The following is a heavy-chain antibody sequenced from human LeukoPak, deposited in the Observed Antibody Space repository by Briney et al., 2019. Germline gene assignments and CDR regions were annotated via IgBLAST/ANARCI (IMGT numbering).Heavy chain of an antibody. CDR2: IYYSGST. CDR3: ARVGCSSTSCYSNYYYYYMDV. Sequence: SETLSLTCTVSGGSISSSSYYWSWIRQPPGKGLEWIGYIYYSGSTNYNPSLKSRVTISVDTSKNQFSLKLSSMTAADTAVYYCARVGCSSTSCYSNYYYYYMDVWGKGTTVTVSS. CDR1: GGSISSSSYY. J-gene: IGHJ6*03. V-gene: IGHV4-61*01. D-gene: IGHD2-2*02.